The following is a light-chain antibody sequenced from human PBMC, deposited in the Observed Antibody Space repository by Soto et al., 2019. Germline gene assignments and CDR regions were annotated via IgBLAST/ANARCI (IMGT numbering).Light chain of an antibody. Sequence: DIQLTQSPSLLSSSLGDRVTITCRASQGISSYLAWYQQKTGKAPKILIYAASTLQSGVPSRLSGSGSGTELNLTISRLQPEDFATYYCQKLNSYPLTCGQGTRLEIK. CDR1: QGISSY. CDR3: QKLNSYPLT. J-gene: IGKJ5*01. CDR2: AAS. V-gene: IGKV1-9*01.